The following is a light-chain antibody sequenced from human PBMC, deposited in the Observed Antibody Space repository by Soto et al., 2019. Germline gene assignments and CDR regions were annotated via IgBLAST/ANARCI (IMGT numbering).Light chain of an antibody. J-gene: IGLJ7*01. Sequence: QSVLTQPPSVSGAPGQRVTISCTGSSSNIGAGYSVHWYQQLPGTAPKLLIYGNSNRPSGVPDRFSGSKSGTSASLAITGLQADDEADYYCQSYDSSLRGAVFGGGTQLTVL. CDR2: GNS. CDR1: SSNIGAGYS. CDR3: QSYDSSLRGAV. V-gene: IGLV1-40*01.